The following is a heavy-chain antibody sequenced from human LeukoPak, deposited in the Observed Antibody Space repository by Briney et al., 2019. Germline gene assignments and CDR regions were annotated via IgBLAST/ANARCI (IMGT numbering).Heavy chain of an antibody. D-gene: IGHD2-2*01. CDR1: GFTFSNSW. J-gene: IGHJ6*03. V-gene: IGHV3-7*03. CDR2: IRPDGSAQ. Sequence: GGSLRLSCAASGFTFSNSWMSWVRQAPGKGLEWVATIRPDGSAQYYVDSVKGRFTISRDNAKNSLFLQINSLRAEDTAVYYCARGIVVVPAAMGGYYYMDVWGKGTTVTVSS. CDR3: ARGIVVVPAAMGGYYYMDV.